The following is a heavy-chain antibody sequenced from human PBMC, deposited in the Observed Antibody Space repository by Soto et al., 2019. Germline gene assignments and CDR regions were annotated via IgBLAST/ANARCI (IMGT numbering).Heavy chain of an antibody. D-gene: IGHD3-16*01. CDR3: ARGPLRFSSSWFDP. V-gene: IGHV4-34*01. J-gene: IGHJ5*02. CDR1: GGSFSGYY. CDR2: INHSGST. Sequence: PSETLSLTCAVYGGSFSGYYWSWIRQPPGKGLEWIGEINHSGSTNYNPSLKSRVTISVDTSKNQFSLKLSSVTAADTAVYYCARGPLRFSSSWFDPWGQGTLVTVSS.